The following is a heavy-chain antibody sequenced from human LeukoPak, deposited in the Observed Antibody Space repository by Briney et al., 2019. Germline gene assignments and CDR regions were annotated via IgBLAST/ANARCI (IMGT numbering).Heavy chain of an antibody. Sequence: GGSLRLSCAASGFTFDDYAMHWVRQAPGKGLEWVSGISWNSGSIGYADSVKGRFTISRDNAKNSLYLQMNSLRAEDTAVYYCANYNYYYYYMDVWGKGTTVTVSS. CDR1: GFTFDDYA. J-gene: IGHJ6*03. V-gene: IGHV3-9*01. D-gene: IGHD4-11*01. CDR3: ANYNYYYYYMDV. CDR2: ISWNSGSI.